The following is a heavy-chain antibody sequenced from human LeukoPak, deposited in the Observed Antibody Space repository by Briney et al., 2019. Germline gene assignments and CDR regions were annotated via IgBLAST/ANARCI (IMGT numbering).Heavy chain of an antibody. D-gene: IGHD3-10*01. CDR1: RYTFTSYA. J-gene: IGHJ4*02. CDR3: ARDRLLYGSGSYVDY. CDR2: INAGNGNT. Sequence: ASVKVSCKASRYTFTSYAMHWVRQAPGQRLEWMGWINAGNGNTKYSQKFQGRVTITRDTSASTAYMELSSLRSEDTAVYYCARDRLLYGSGSYVDYWGQGTLVTVSS. V-gene: IGHV1-3*01.